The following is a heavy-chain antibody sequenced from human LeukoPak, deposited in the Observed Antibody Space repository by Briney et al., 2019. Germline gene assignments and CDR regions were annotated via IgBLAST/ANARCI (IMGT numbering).Heavy chain of an antibody. J-gene: IGHJ4*02. CDR3: ARGPPIVVVVAATLDY. CDR1: GYTFTGYY. V-gene: IGHV1-2*02. D-gene: IGHD2-15*01. CDR2: INPNSGGT. Sequence: ASVKVSCKASGYTFTGYYMHWVRQAPGQGLEWMGWINPNSGGTNYAQKFQGRVTMTRDTSISTAYMELSRLRSHDTAVYYCARGPPIVVVVAATLDYWGQVSLVTVSS.